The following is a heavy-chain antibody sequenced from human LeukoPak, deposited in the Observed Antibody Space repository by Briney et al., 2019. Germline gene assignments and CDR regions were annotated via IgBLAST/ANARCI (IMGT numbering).Heavy chain of an antibody. CDR1: VFTFSSYV. Sequence: GGSLRLSFAASVFTFSSYVMHWVRQAPGKGLEYVSAIRRNWGGTYYVNSVCGRFTISRDNSKNTLYLQMGSLRAEDMAVYYCARDGGLTGTTLRPYYFDYWRQGTMVTVSS. CDR2: IRRNWGGT. D-gene: IGHD1-14*01. V-gene: IGHV3-64*01. CDR3: ARDGGLTGTTLRPYYFDY. J-gene: IGHJ4*02.